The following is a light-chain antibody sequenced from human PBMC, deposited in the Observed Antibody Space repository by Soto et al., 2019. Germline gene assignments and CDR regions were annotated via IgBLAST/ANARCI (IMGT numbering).Light chain of an antibody. Sequence: EIVLTQSPGPLSLSPGDIATLSCRASQIVSSSYLAWYQQKPGHAPRLLIYGASTRSTGIPDRFSGSGSGTDFTLTISRLQPEDFAVYYCQQYGSSPGTFGRGTKVEIK. CDR1: QIVSSSY. V-gene: IGKV3-20*01. CDR3: QQYGSSPGT. J-gene: IGKJ1*01. CDR2: GAS.